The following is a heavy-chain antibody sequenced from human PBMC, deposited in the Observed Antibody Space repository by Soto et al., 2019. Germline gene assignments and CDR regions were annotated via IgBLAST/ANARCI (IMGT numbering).Heavy chain of an antibody. CDR2: ISGSGGDT. V-gene: IGHV3-23*01. CDR1: GFTFSTYA. J-gene: IGHJ3*02. CDR3: ARKFYNKSANYHPDVFDM. Sequence: EVQLLESGGGLVQPGGSLRLSCAASGFTFSTYAVNWVRQAPGKGPEWVSVISGSGGDTKYADSVKGRFTISRDNSKNTLYLQMNSLRVDDTAVYYCARKFYNKSANYHPDVFDMWGQGTMVTVS. D-gene: IGHD4-4*01.